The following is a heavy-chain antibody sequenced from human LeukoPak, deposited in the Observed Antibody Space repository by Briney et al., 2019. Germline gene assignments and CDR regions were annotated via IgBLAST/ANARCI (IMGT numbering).Heavy chain of an antibody. V-gene: IGHV1-2*02. Sequence: ASVKVSCKASGYTFTGYYMHWVRQAPGQGLEWMGWINPNSGGTNYAQKFQGRVTMTRDTSISTAYMELSRLRSDDTAVCYCAGIAVAGTEWAFDIWGQGTMATVSS. J-gene: IGHJ3*02. CDR1: GYTFTGYY. CDR2: INPNSGGT. CDR3: AGIAVAGTEWAFDI. D-gene: IGHD6-19*01.